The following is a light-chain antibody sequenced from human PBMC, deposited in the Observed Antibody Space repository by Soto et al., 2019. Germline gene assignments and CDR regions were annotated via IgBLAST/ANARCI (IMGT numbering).Light chain of an antibody. V-gene: IGKV1-39*01. J-gene: IGKJ5*01. Sequence: IQRSESPASLSASVLYRVTITFRASQSISSYLNWYQQKPGKAPKLLIYAASSLQSGVPSRFSGSGSGTDFTLTISSLQPEDFATYYCQQSYSTPITFGQGTRLEIK. CDR1: QSISSY. CDR3: QQSYSTPIT. CDR2: AAS.